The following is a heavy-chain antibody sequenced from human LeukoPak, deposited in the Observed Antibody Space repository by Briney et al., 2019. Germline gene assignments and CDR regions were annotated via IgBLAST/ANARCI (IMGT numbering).Heavy chain of an antibody. J-gene: IGHJ5*02. D-gene: IGHD4-23*01. CDR1: GYTFTSYG. V-gene: IGHV1-18*01. CDR3: ASSIPGATVAS. Sequence: GASVKVSCKASGYTFTSYGISWVRQAPGQGLEWMGWISAYNGNTNYAPKLQGRVTMTTDTSTSTAYMELRSLRSDDTAVYYCASSIPGATVASWGQGTLVTVSS. CDR2: ISAYNGNT.